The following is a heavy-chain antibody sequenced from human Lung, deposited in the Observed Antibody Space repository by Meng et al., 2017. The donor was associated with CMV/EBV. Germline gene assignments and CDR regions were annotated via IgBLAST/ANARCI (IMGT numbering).Heavy chain of an antibody. V-gene: IGHV3-30-3*01. J-gene: IGHJ6*02. Sequence: SLKISCEASGFSFSIYGMHWVRQAPGKGLEWVALISNDGSNEYYADSVEGRFTISRDNSKNTLYLQMNSLRTEDTAVYYCATVISSYSSTWEYNLYYAYYGMEDWGQGTXVTVSS. CDR2: ISNDGSNE. D-gene: IGHD6-13*01. CDR3: ATVISSYSSTWEYNLYYAYYGMED. CDR1: GFSFSIYG.